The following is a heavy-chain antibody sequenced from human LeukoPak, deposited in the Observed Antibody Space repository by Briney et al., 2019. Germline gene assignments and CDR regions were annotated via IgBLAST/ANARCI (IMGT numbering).Heavy chain of an antibody. CDR1: GFTLSSYS. CDR3: ARDSGVSSSFDY. D-gene: IGHD6-6*01. CDR2: ISSSSSYI. V-gene: IGHV3-21*01. J-gene: IGHJ4*02. Sequence: GGSLRLSCAASGFTLSSYSMNWVRQAPGKGLEWVSSISSSSSYIYYADSVKGRFTISRDNAKNSLYLQMNSLRAEDTAVYYCARDSGVSSSFDYWGQGTPVTVSS.